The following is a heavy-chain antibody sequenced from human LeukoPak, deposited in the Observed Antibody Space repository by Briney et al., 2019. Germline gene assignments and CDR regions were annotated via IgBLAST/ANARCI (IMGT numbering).Heavy chain of an antibody. Sequence: GASVKVSCKASGYTFTSYYMHWVRQAPGQGLEWMGIINPSGGSTSYAQKFQGRVTTTRDTSTSTVYMELSSLRSEDTAVYYCARDGESSDFWSGYYIGPFDYWGQGTLVTVSS. J-gene: IGHJ4*02. D-gene: IGHD3-3*01. CDR1: GYTFTSYY. CDR2: INPSGGST. V-gene: IGHV1-46*03. CDR3: ARDGESSDFWSGYYIGPFDY.